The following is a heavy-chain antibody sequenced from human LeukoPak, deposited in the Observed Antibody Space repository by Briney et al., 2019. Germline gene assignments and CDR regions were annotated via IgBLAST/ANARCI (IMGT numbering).Heavy chain of an antibody. CDR1: GGTFSSYA. CDR2: ISAYNGNT. V-gene: IGHV1-18*01. D-gene: IGHD3-10*01. CDR3: ARGVGCGLLWFGETQACDWFDP. Sequence: ASVKVSCKASGGTFSSYAISWVRQAPGQGLEWMGWISAYNGNTNYAQKLQGRVTMTTDTSTGTAYMELRSLRSDDTAVYYCARGVGCGLLWFGETQACDWFDPWGQGTLVTVSS. J-gene: IGHJ5*02.